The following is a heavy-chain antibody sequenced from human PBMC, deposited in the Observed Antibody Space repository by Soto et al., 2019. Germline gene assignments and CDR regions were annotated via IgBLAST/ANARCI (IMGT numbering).Heavy chain of an antibody. CDR1: GGSISNSNFY. CDR2: IYYSGAN. Sequence: PSETLSLTCTVSGGSISNSNFYWAWIRQPPGKGLEWIASIYYSGANYYKPSLKSRVTISVDTSKNQFSLRLNSVTAAETAVYYCARRDFYRGNIDLWGRGTLVTVSS. V-gene: IGHV4-39*01. CDR3: ARRDFYRGNIDL. J-gene: IGHJ2*01. D-gene: IGHD1-1*01.